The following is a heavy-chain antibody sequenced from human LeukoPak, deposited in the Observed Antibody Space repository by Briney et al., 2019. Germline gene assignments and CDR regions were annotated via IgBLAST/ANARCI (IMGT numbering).Heavy chain of an antibody. J-gene: IGHJ4*02. D-gene: IGHD6-19*01. V-gene: IGHV1-24*01. CDR1: GYTLTESS. Sequence: ASVKVSCKVSGYTLTESSMHWVRQAPGNGLEWIGGFDPEDGEPIYAQKIQGRVTMTEDTSVHTAYMELRSLRSEDTAVYYCVTDIRSGWRNYWGQGTLITASS. CDR2: FDPEDGEP. CDR3: VTDIRSGWRNY.